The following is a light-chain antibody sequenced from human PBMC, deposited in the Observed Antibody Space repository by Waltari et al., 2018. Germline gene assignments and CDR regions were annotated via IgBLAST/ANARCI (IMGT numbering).Light chain of an antibody. CDR3: CSYAGSTSWV. Sequence: QSALTQPASVSGSPGQSITIFCTGTSSDVGSYNLVSWYQQYPGKAPKLMIYEGSKRPSGVSNHFSGSKSGNTASLTISGLQADDEADYYCCSYAGSTSWVFGGGTKVTVL. CDR2: EGS. V-gene: IGLV2-23*01. J-gene: IGLJ3*02. CDR1: SSDVGSYNL.